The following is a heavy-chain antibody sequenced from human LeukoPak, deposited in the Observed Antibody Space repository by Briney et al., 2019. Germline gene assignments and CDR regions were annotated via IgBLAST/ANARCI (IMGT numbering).Heavy chain of an antibody. J-gene: IGHJ3*02. CDR2: IYWNDDK. D-gene: IGHD5-24*01. Sequence: KMSGPTLVNPTQTLTLTCTFSGFSLSTTGVGVGWIRQPPGKALEWLALIYWNDDKRYSPSLKSRLTITKDTSKNQVVLTMTNMDPVDTATYYCARRREMATLVYAFDIWGQGTMVTVSS. V-gene: IGHV2-5*01. CDR3: ARRREMATLVYAFDI. CDR1: GFSLSTTGVG.